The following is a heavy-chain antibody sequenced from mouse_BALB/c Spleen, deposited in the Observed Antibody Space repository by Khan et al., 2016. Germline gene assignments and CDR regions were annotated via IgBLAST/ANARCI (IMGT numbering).Heavy chain of an antibody. Sequence: EVQLQESGPGLVKPSQSLSLTCTVTGYSITSGYGRNWIRPFPGNKLELVGYISYSGSTNYNPSLKSRISITRETSKQQYFLKVNSMTTEYTATYYCARTARIKYWGQGTTLTVSS. V-gene: IGHV3-2*02. CDR2: ISYSGST. J-gene: IGHJ2*01. CDR1: GYSITSGYG. CDR3: ARTARIKY. D-gene: IGHD1-2*01.